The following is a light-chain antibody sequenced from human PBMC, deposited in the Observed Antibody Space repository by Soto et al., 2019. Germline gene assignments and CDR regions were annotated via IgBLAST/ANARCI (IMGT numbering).Light chain of an antibody. J-gene: IGKJ4*01. CDR1: QSVSSN. CDR2: GAS. CDR3: QQYNNWPLT. Sequence: IVMTQSPATLSVSPGERASLSCRASQSVSSNLAWYQQKPGQAPRLLIYGASTRATGIPARFSGSVSGTEFTLTISSLQSEDFAVYYCQQYNNWPLTFGGGTRV. V-gene: IGKV3-15*01.